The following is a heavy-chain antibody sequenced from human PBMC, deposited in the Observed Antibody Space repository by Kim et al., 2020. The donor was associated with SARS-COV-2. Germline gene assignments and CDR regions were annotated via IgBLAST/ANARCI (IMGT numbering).Heavy chain of an antibody. D-gene: IGHD3-3*01. J-gene: IGHJ4*02. CDR2: ISNDGSKA. CDR3: ARDMPILGLDY. Sequence: GGSLRLSCAASGFPFISYFLHWVRQAPGKGLEWVAVISNDGSKAYYADSVKGRFTISRDNSENTLYLQMNSLRAEDTAVYYCARDMPILGLDYWGQGTLV. CDR1: GFPFISYF. V-gene: IGHV3-30*04.